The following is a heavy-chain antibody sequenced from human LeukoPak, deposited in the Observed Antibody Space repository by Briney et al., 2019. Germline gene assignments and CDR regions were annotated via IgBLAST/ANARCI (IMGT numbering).Heavy chain of an antibody. J-gene: IGHJ4*02. CDR1: GFTFSDYA. CDR2: ISKDGSDR. CDR3: ARDYWWNYDY. Sequence: GGSLRLSCAASGFTFSDYAMHWVRQAPGKGLEWVAVISKDGSDRYYPGSVRGRFTISRDNSKNTIYLQMDSLRAEDTAIYYCARDYWWNYDYWGQGTLVTVSS. V-gene: IGHV3-30-3*01. D-gene: IGHD1-7*01.